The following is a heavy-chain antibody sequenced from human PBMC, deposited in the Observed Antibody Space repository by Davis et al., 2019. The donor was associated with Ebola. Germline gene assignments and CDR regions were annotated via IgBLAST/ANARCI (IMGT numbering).Heavy chain of an antibody. CDR1: GFTFSSYG. CDR2: ISSSSSYI. CDR3: ARVRIAAAGTVVFDP. V-gene: IGHV3-21*01. J-gene: IGHJ5*02. D-gene: IGHD6-13*01. Sequence: GESLKISCAASGFTFSSYGMHWVRQAPGKGLEWVSSISSSSSYIYYADSVKGRFTISRDNAKNSLYLQMNSLRAEDTAVYYCARVRIAAAGTVVFDPWGQGTLVTVSS.